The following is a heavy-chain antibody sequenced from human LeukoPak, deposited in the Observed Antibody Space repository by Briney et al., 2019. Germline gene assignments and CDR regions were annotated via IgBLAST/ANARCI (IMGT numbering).Heavy chain of an antibody. Sequence: VASVKVSCKASGYTFTSYGISWVRQAPGQGLEWMGWIGAYNGNTNYAQKLQGRVTMTTDTSTSTAYMELRSLRSEDTAVYYCAREYYYDETPDYWGQGTLVSVSS. CDR3: AREYYYDETPDY. CDR2: IGAYNGNT. V-gene: IGHV1-18*01. D-gene: IGHD3-22*01. CDR1: GYTFTSYG. J-gene: IGHJ4*02.